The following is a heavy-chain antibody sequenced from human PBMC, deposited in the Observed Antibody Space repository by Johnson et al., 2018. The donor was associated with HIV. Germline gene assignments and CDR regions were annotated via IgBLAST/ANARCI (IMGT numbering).Heavy chain of an antibody. CDR1: GFTFSTYW. V-gene: IGHV3-74*01. CDR3: AKDQWSSSWTNDAFDI. D-gene: IGHD6-13*01. J-gene: IGHJ3*02. Sequence: VQLVESGGGLVQPGGSLRLSCAASGFTFSTYWMHWVRQAPGKGLVWVSRINSDGSSTNYADSVKGRFTISRDNSKNTLYLQMNSLRAEDTAVYYCAKDQWSSSWTNDAFDIWGQGTMVTVSS. CDR2: INSDGSST.